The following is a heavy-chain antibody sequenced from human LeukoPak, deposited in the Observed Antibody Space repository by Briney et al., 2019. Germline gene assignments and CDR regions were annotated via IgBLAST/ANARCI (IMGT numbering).Heavy chain of an antibody. CDR3: ARGTTPRDGYNLFDY. CDR1: GGTFSSYA. D-gene: IGHD5-24*01. J-gene: IGHJ4*02. V-gene: IGHV1-2*06. CDR2: MNPNSGGT. Sequence: ASVKVSCKASGGTFSSYAISWVRQAPGQGLEWMGRMNPNSGGTNFAQKFQGRVTMTRDTSITTAYMELSRLRSDDTAVYYCARGTTPRDGYNLFDYWGQGTLVTVSS.